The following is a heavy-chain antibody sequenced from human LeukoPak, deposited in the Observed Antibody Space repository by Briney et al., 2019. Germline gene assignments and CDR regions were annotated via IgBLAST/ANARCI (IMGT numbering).Heavy chain of an antibody. CDR1: GYTFTSYD. V-gene: IGHV1-8*01. J-gene: IGHJ4*02. D-gene: IGHD1-26*01. CDR3: ARVTGSIDY. CDR2: INLNSGNT. Sequence: GASVKVSCKASGYTFTSYDINWVRQAPGQGLEWMGWINLNSGNTRYAQNLQGRLTVTRDTSINTAYMELSTLRSEDTAIYYCARVTGSIDYWGQGTLVTVSS.